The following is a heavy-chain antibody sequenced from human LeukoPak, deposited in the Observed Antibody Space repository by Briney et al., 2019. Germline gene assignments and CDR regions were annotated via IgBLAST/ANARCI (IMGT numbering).Heavy chain of an antibody. J-gene: IGHJ5*02. CDR1: GGSFSGYY. Sequence: SETLSLTCAVHGGSFSGYYWTWIRQPPGKGLEWIGEINHSGSTNYNPSLKSRVTISVDTSKNQFSLKLSSVTAADTAVYYCARLGVAGSSGWYFDPWGQGTLVTVSS. D-gene: IGHD6-19*01. V-gene: IGHV4-34*01. CDR2: INHSGST. CDR3: ARLGVAGSSGWYFDP.